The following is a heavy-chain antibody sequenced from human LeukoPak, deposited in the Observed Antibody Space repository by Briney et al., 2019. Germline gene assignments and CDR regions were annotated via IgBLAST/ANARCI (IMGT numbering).Heavy chain of an antibody. J-gene: IGHJ4*02. CDR2: INPNSGGT. D-gene: IGHD3-22*01. CDR1: GYTFTGYY. Sequence: GASVKVSCKASGYTFTGYYMHWVRQAPGQGLEWMGWINPNSGGTNYAQKFQGRVTITRNTSISTAYMELSSLRSEDTAVYYCARGPSYYDSSGYFDYWGQGTLVTVSS. V-gene: IGHV1-2*02. CDR3: ARGPSYYDSSGYFDY.